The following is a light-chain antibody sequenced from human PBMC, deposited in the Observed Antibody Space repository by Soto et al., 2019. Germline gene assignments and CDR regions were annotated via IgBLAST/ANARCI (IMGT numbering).Light chain of an antibody. Sequence: DIVMTQSPDSLAVSLGERATINCKSSQSVLYSSNNRNYLAWYQQRLGQPPKLIFYWASTRESGVPDRFSGSASGTDFTLTISSLQAEDVAVYYCQQYYSAPLTFGGGTKVEIK. CDR1: QSVLYSSNNRNY. CDR3: QQYYSAPLT. J-gene: IGKJ4*01. V-gene: IGKV4-1*01. CDR2: WAS.